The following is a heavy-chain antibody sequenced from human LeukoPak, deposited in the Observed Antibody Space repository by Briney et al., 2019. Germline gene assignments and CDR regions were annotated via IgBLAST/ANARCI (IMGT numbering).Heavy chain of an antibody. CDR2: ISGSGGTT. Sequence: GGSLRLSCAVSGFTFSSYAMSWVRQAQGKGLEWVSDISGSGGTTHHADSVKGRFTISRDKSKNTLYLQMNSLRAEDTAVYYCAKSTGGSGSYYSSDYWGQGSLVTVSS. D-gene: IGHD3-10*01. J-gene: IGHJ4*02. CDR3: AKSTGGSGSYYSSDY. CDR1: GFTFSSYA. V-gene: IGHV3-23*01.